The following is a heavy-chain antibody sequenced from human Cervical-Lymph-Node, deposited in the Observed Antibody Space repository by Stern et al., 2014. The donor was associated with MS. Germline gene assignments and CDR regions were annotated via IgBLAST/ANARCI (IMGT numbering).Heavy chain of an antibody. CDR3: AKGEGDYGETDAFDL. CDR2: IIPIIGVP. J-gene: IGHJ3*01. CDR1: GGLLNSYA. V-gene: IGHV1-69*09. Sequence: QVQLVQSGAEVRKPGSSVKVSCKPSGGLLNSYAFRWVRQAPGQGLQWMGRIIPIIGVPSYAQQFQGRLTIAANKSTTTVYMELSSLTSEDTAVYFCAKGEGDYGETDAFDLWGQGTMVSVSS. D-gene: IGHD4-17*01.